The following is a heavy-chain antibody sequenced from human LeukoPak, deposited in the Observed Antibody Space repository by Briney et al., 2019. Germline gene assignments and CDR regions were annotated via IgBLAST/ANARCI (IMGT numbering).Heavy chain of an antibody. CDR2: IYTSEST. J-gene: IGHJ6*03. V-gene: IGHV4-61*02. D-gene: IGHD3-10*01. CDR3: ERDMGSGTYYYYYYMDV. Sequence: PSQTLSLTCTVAGGSISSCSYCWSWIRRPAGKGLEWIGPIYTSESTNYNPYLKRRVTMSVDTSKNQFSLKLSSVTAADTAVYYCERDMGSGTYYYYYYMDVWGKGTTVTVSS. CDR1: GGSISSCSYC.